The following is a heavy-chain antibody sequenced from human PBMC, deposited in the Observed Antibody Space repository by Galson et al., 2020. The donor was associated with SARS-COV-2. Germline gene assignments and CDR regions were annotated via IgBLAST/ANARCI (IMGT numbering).Heavy chain of an antibody. D-gene: IGHD3-10*01. Sequence: ASETLSLTCTVSGGSISSGGYYWSWIRQHPGKGLEWIGYIYYSGSTYYNQSLKSRVTISVDTSKNQFSLKLSSVTAADTAVYYCARDLGYYGSGSYYNNWFDPWGQGTLVTVSS. J-gene: IGHJ5*02. CDR3: ARDLGYYGSGSYYNNWFDP. V-gene: IGHV4-31*03. CDR2: IYYSGST. CDR1: GGSISSGGYY.